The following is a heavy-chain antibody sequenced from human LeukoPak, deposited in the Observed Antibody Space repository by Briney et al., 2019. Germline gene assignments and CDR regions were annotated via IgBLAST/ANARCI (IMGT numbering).Heavy chain of an antibody. V-gene: IGHV3-21*01. J-gene: IGHJ5*02. CDR2: ISSSSSYI. CDR1: GFTFSSYS. D-gene: IGHD5-18*01. Sequence: GGSLTLSCAASGFTFSSYSMNWVRQAPGKGLEWVSSISSSSSYIYYADSVKGRFTISRDNAKNSLYLQMNSQRAEDTAVYYCARGRTDTAMALNWFDPWGQGTRVTVSS. CDR3: ARGRTDTAMALNWFDP.